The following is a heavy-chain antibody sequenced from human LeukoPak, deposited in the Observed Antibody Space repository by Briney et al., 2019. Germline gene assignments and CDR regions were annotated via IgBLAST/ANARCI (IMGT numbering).Heavy chain of an antibody. Sequence: GSLRLSCAASGFTFSNYWMAWVRQAPGRGLEWVASIKPDGSVIYYGDSVKGRFTLSRDNTKNSLYLQMNSLRAEDTAVYYCAKDLNYDFWSGLGNWGQGTLVTVSS. CDR3: AKDLNYDFWSGLGN. J-gene: IGHJ4*02. V-gene: IGHV3-7*01. D-gene: IGHD3-3*01. CDR1: GFTFSNYW. CDR2: IKPDGSVI.